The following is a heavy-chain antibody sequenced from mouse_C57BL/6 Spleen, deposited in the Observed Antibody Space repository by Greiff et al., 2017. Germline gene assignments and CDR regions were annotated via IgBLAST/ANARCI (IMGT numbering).Heavy chain of an antibody. CDR1: GFSLTSYG. CDR3: AKKGDYYAMDY. CDR2: IWRGGST. J-gene: IGHJ4*01. V-gene: IGHV2-5*01. Sequence: VQLQQSGPGLVQPSPSLSITCTVSGFSLTSYGVHWVRQSPGKGLEWLGVIWRGGSTDYNAAFMSRLSITKDNSRSHVFFKMNSLQADDTAIYYCAKKGDYYAMDYWGQGTSVTVSS.